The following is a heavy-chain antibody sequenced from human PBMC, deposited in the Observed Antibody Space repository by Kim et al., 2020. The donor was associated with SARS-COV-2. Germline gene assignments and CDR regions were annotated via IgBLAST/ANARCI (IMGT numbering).Heavy chain of an antibody. Sequence: GGSLRLSCAASGFTFSSYAMSWVRQAPGKGLEWVSAISGSGGSTYYADSVKGRFTISRDNSKNTLYLQMNSLRAEDTAVYYCAKRTGDYVGYNWFDPWGQGTLVTVSS. V-gene: IGHV3-23*01. CDR2: ISGSGGST. J-gene: IGHJ5*02. CDR3: AKRTGDYVGYNWFDP. D-gene: IGHD4-17*01. CDR1: GFTFSSYA.